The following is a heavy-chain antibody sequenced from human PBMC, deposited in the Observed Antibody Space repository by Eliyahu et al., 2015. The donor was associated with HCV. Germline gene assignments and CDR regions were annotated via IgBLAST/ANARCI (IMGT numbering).Heavy chain of an antibody. CDR2: ISSSSSYI. D-gene: IGHD1/OR15-1a*01. J-gene: IGHJ6*02. CDR3: AREAPGNMLYYYYGMDV. CDR1: GFXFSSYX. Sequence: EVQLVESGGGLVKPGGSLRXSCAASGFXFSSYXXNWVRQAPGKGLEWXSSISSSSSYIYYADSVKGRFTISRDNAKNSLYLQMNSLRAEDTAVYYCAREAPGNMLYYYYGMDVWGQGTTVTVSS. V-gene: IGHV3-21*01.